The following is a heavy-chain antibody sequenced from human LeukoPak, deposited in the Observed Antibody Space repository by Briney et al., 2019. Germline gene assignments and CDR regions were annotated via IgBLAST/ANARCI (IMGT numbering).Heavy chain of an antibody. Sequence: PGGSLRLSCAASGFTFSSYSMNWVRQAPGKGLEWVSSISSSSSYIYYADSVKGRFTISRDNAKNSLYLQMNSLRAEDTAVYYCARDGGLGFGGFSAFDYWGQGTLVTVSS. CDR1: GFTFSSYS. J-gene: IGHJ4*02. V-gene: IGHV3-21*01. CDR3: ARDGGLGFGGFSAFDY. D-gene: IGHD3-10*01. CDR2: ISSSSSYI.